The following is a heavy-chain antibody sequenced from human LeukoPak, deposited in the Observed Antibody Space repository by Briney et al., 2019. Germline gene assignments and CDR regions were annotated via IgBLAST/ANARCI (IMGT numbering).Heavy chain of an antibody. J-gene: IGHJ4*02. CDR3: ARDATITMILGYFDD. CDR1: GFTVSSNY. D-gene: IGHD3-10*01. Sequence: GGSLRLSCAASGFTVSSNYMSWVRQAPGKGLEWVSVIYSGGSTYYADSVKGRFTIYRDNAKNSLHLQMNSLRAEDTAMYYCARDATITMILGYFDDWGQGTLVTVSS. V-gene: IGHV3-53*05. CDR2: IYSGGST.